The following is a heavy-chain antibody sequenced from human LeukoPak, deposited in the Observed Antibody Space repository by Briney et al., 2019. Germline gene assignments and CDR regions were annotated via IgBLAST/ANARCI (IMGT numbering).Heavy chain of an antibody. V-gene: IGHV4-59*01. CDR2: IFYRGST. D-gene: IGHD2-15*01. CDR1: GGSISSYF. Sequence: SETLSLTCTVSGGSISSYFWSWIRQPPGKGLEWIGYIFYRGSTKYNPSLKSRVTILGDTSMNQFSLKLRSVTAADTAVYYCARDLEYCSGGACFGYWGKGTLVTLSS. J-gene: IGHJ4*02. CDR3: ARDLEYCSGGACFGY.